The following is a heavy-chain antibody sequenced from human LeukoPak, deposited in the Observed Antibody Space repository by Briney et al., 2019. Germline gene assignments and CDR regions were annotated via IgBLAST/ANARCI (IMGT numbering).Heavy chain of an antibody. CDR1: GYTFSDFG. Sequence: ASVKVSCKASGYTFSDFGITWVRQAPGQGPEWMGWIKVGEGTTHSAQKFQDRVSMTRDRSSNTAFLVLRSLRSDDTAVYFCSRSFYSSSWYYFDLWGQGTLVTVSS. CDR3: SRSFYSSSWYYFDL. CDR2: IKVGEGTT. V-gene: IGHV1-18*01. D-gene: IGHD4-11*01. J-gene: IGHJ4*02.